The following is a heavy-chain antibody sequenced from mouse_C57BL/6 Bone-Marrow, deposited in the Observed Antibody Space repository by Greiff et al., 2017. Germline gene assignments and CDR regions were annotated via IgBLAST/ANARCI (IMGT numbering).Heavy chain of an antibody. V-gene: IGHV5-4*01. CDR1: GFTFSSYA. Sequence: EVHLVESGGGLVKPGGSLKLSCAASGFTFSSYAMSWVRQTPEKRLEWVATISDGGSYTYYPDNVKGRFNISRDNAKNNLYLQMSHLKSEDTAMYYCARGIYYDYDGAWFAYWGQGTLVTVSA. J-gene: IGHJ3*01. CDR3: ARGIYYDYDGAWFAY. D-gene: IGHD2-4*01. CDR2: ISDGGSYT.